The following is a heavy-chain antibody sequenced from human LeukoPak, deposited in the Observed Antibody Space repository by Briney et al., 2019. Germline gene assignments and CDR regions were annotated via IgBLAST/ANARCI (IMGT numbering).Heavy chain of an antibody. J-gene: IGHJ4*02. Sequence: GGSLRLSCAASGLTFSNSVMSWVRQAPGEGLEWVSSISPSGGSTYYADSVKGRFTISRDNSKNTLYLQMSSLTVEDTAVYYCANRPAVGRFDYWGRGTLVTVSS. CDR1: GLTFSNSV. CDR3: ANRPAVGRFDY. D-gene: IGHD6-13*01. CDR2: ISPSGGST. V-gene: IGHV3-23*01.